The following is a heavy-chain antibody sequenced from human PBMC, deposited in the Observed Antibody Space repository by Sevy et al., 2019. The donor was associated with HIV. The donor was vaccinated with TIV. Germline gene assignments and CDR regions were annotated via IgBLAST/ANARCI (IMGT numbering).Heavy chain of an antibody. CDR1: GYTFTSYD. CDR3: ARAPLSTVTTWRYGMDV. CDR2: MNPNSGNT. D-gene: IGHD4-17*01. J-gene: IGHJ6*02. V-gene: IGHV1-8*01. Sequence: ASVKVSCKASGYTFTSYDINWVRQATGQGLAWMGWMNPNSGNTGYAQKFQGRVTMTRNTSISTAYMELSSLRSEDTAVYYCARAPLSTVTTWRYGMDVWGQGTTVTVSS.